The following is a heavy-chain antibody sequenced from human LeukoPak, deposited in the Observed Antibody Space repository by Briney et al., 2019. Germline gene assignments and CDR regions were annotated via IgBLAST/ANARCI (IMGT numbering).Heavy chain of an antibody. J-gene: IGHJ4*02. CDR3: AKDLRFLEWLSSNIDY. D-gene: IGHD3-3*01. CDR1: GFTFSSNG. CDR2: IRFDGSDK. V-gene: IGHV3-30*02. Sequence: GGSLRLSCAASGFTFSSNGMHWVRQAPGKGLEWVAFIRFDGSDKYYADSVKGRFTIFRDSSKNTLYLQMNSLRAEDTAVYYCAKDLRFLEWLSSNIDYWGQGTLVTVSS.